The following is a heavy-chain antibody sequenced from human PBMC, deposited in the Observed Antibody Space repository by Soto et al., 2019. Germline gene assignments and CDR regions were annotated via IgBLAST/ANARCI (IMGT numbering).Heavy chain of an antibody. CDR2: IYWNYDK. CDR3: AHGRIIMVRHDAQAPAHFAY. V-gene: IGHV2-5*01. J-gene: IGHJ4*02. CDR1: GFSLSTSGVG. D-gene: IGHD3-10*01. Sequence: QITLKESGPTLVKPTQTLTLTCTFSGFSLSTSGVGVGWIRQPPGKALEWLALIYWNYDKRYIPSLKSRLTIPKDPSKTQVVLKLPNMDPVDTATYYCAHGRIIMVRHDAQAPAHFAYGGQGTLVTVHS.